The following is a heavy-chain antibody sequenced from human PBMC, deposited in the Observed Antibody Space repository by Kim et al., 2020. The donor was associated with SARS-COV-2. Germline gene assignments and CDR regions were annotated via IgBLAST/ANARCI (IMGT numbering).Heavy chain of an antibody. Sequence: TNYNPSLKSRVTISVDTSKNQFSLKLSSVTAADTAVYYCARGDSSSPLDYWGQGTLVTVSS. V-gene: IGHV4-34*01. D-gene: IGHD6-6*01. CDR2: T. CDR3: ARGDSSSPLDY. J-gene: IGHJ4*02.